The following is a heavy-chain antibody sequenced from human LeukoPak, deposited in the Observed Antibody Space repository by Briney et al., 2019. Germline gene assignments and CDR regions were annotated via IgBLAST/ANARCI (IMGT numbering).Heavy chain of an antibody. V-gene: IGHV4-39*01. Sequence: SETLSLTCTVSGGSISGSSYYWGWIRQPPGKGLEWIGSIYYSGSTYYNPSLKSRVTISVDTSKNQFSLKLSSVTAADTAVYYCALTGYSPYYYYYYMDVWGKGTTVTVSS. CDR3: ALTGYSPYYYYYYMDV. CDR1: GGSISGSSYY. J-gene: IGHJ6*03. CDR2: IYYSGST. D-gene: IGHD3-9*01.